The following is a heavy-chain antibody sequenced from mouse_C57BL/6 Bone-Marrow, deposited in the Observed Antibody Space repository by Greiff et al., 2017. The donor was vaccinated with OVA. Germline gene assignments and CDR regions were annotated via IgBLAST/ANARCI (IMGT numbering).Heavy chain of an antibody. CDR1: GYTFTDYY. CDR2: INPYNGGT. Sequence: VQLQQSGPVLVKPGASVKMSCKASGYTFTDYYMNWVKQSHGKSLEWIGVINPYNGGTSYNQKFKGKATLTVDKSSSTAYMELNSLTSEDAAVYYCARVGRGYFDYWGQGTTLTVSS. V-gene: IGHV1-19*01. J-gene: IGHJ2*01. CDR3: ARVGRGYFDY.